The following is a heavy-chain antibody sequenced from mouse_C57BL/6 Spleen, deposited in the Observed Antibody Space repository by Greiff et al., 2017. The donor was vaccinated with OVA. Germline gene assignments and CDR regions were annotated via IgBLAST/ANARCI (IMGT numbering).Heavy chain of an antibody. V-gene: IGHV5-17*01. D-gene: IGHD2-3*01. J-gene: IGHJ2*01. CDR3: ARGRGYYDY. Sequence: EVQVVESGGGLVKPGGSLKLSCAASGFTFSDYGMHWVRQAPEKGLEWVAYISSGSSTIYYADTAKGRFTISRDNAKNTLFLQMTSLRSEDTAMYYCARGRGYYDYWGQGTTLTVSS. CDR2: ISSGSSTI. CDR1: GFTFSDYG.